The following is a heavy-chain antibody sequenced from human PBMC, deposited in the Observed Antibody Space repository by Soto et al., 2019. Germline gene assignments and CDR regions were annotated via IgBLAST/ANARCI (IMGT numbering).Heavy chain of an antibody. J-gene: IGHJ4*02. V-gene: IGHV1-3*05. D-gene: IGHD6-19*01. CDR1: GYTFTGYA. CDR2: INAGNGNT. CDR3: ARAVAVPADFDY. Sequence: QVQLVQSGAEEKKPGASVKVSCKASGYTFTGYAVHWVRQAPGQRLEWMGWINAGNGNTKYSQKFQGRVTITRDTYASTAYMELSSLRSEDTAVYYCARAVAVPADFDYWGQGTLVTVSS.